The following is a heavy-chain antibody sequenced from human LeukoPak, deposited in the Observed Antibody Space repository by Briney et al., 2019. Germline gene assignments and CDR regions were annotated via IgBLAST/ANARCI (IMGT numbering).Heavy chain of an antibody. D-gene: IGHD6-13*01. Sequence: KAGGSLRLSCAASGFTFSSYSMNWVRQAPGKGLEWVSSISSSSSYIYYADSVKGRFTISRDNAKNSLYLQMNSLRAEDTAVYYCARDRQLVASMDYWGQGTLVTVSS. CDR1: GFTFSSYS. CDR3: ARDRQLVASMDY. CDR2: ISSSSSYI. J-gene: IGHJ4*02. V-gene: IGHV3-21*01.